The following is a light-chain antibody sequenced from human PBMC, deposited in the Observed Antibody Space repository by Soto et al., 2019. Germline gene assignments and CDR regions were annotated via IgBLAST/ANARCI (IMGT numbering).Light chain of an antibody. Sequence: EIVLSQSPGTLSSSPGERITLSCRASHSFSSSLLAWYQQKPGQAPRLLIDGTSTRATGIPDRFSGSGSSTDLTLTISRLEPVDFAVYYCQPFGASPRRSFGGGTRVQI. CDR2: GTS. CDR3: QPFGASPRRS. CDR1: HSFSSSL. J-gene: IGKJ4*01. V-gene: IGKV3-20*01.